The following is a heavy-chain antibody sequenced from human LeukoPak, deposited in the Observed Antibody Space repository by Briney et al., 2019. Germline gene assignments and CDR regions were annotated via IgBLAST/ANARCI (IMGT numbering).Heavy chain of an antibody. Sequence: GGSLRLSCEASGFTFSSYAMSWVRQAPGKGLEWVSAISGSGGSTYYADSVKGRFTISRDNSKNTLYLQMNSLRAEDTAVYYCAKDGYYYDTSDKGGMDVWGQGTTVTVSS. CDR2: ISGSGGST. CDR1: GFTFSSYA. CDR3: AKDGYYYDTSDKGGMDV. J-gene: IGHJ6*02. D-gene: IGHD3-22*01. V-gene: IGHV3-23*01.